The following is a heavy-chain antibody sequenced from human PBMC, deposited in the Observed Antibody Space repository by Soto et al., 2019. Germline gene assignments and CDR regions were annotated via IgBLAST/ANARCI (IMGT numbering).Heavy chain of an antibody. CDR2: IYPGDSDT. CDR3: ARLAYYYDSSGYYLAYYGMDV. V-gene: IGHV5-51*01. J-gene: IGHJ6*02. D-gene: IGHD3-22*01. Sequence: PGESLKISCKGSGYSFTSYWNGWVRQMPGKGLEWMGIIYPGDSDTRYSPSFQGQVTISADKSISTAYLQWSSLKASDTAMYYCARLAYYYDSSGYYLAYYGMDVWGQGTTVTVSS. CDR1: GYSFTSYW.